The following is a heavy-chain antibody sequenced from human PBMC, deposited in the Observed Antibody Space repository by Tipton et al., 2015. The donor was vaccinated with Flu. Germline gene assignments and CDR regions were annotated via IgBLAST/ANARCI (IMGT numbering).Heavy chain of an antibody. CDR3: ARDSMPPGDAFDI. CDR1: GGSISSYY. J-gene: IGHJ3*02. V-gene: IGHV4-4*07. Sequence: LRLSCTVSGGSISSYYWSWIRQPAGKGLEWIGRIYTSGSTNYNPSLKSRVTMSVDTSKNQFSLKLSSVTAADTAVYYCARDSMPPGDAFDIWGQGTMVTVSS. CDR2: IYTSGST. D-gene: IGHD2/OR15-2a*01.